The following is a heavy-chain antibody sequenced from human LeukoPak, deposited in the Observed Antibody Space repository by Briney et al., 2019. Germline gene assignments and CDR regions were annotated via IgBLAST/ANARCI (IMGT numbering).Heavy chain of an antibody. J-gene: IGHJ4*02. CDR2: IQQDGSAK. V-gene: IGHV3-7*01. D-gene: IGHD3-22*01. Sequence: PGGSLRLSCADSGFTFSTSWMSWVRQAPGKGLEWVANIQQDGSAKYYVDSVKGRFTISRDNAKNSLYLQMNSLRAEDTAVYYCARFSLYDNSGYYSWLFDFWGQGTLVTVSS. CDR3: ARFSLYDNSGYYSWLFDF. CDR1: GFTFSTSW.